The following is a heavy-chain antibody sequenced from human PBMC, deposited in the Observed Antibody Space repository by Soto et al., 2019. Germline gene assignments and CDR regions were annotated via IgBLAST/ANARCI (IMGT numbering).Heavy chain of an antibody. J-gene: IGHJ6*02. Sequence: GASVKVSCKASGYTFTGYYMHWVRQAPGQGLEWMGWINPNSGGTNYAQKFQGWVTMTRDTSISTAYMELSRLRSDDTAVYYCARATVPEYYYYGMDGWGQGTTVTVS. CDR2: INPNSGGT. CDR3: ARATVPEYYYYGMDG. D-gene: IGHD1-26*01. V-gene: IGHV1-2*04. CDR1: GYTFTGYY.